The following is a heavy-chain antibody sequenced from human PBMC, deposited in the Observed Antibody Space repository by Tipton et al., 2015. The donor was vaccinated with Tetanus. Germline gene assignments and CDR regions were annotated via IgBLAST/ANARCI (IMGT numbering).Heavy chain of an antibody. D-gene: IGHD3-22*01. CDR3: AREDVYYHDGSGFYAFDV. Sequence: TLSLTCTVSGGPIISGTPYWGWIRQPPGKGLEWIGRIYVTGATNHSPALQSRVTMSIDRAKNQLSLTLTSVTAADAAMYYCAREDVYYHDGSGFYAFDVWGRGTMVAVSS. V-gene: IGHV4-39*07. J-gene: IGHJ3*01. CDR1: GGPIISGTPY. CDR2: IYVTGAT.